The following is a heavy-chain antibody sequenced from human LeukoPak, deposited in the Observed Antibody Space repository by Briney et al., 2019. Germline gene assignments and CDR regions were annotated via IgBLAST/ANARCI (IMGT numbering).Heavy chain of an antibody. CDR1: GFTFSSYA. D-gene: IGHD5-12*01. CDR3: ARDFSGYDYNFDY. CDR2: ISNTGGST. V-gene: IGHV3-23*01. J-gene: IGHJ4*02. Sequence: TGGSLRLSCAASGFTFSSYAMSWVRQAPGKGLEWVSVISNTGGSTFYADSVKGRFTISRDNTKKSLYLQMNSLRAEDTAVYYCARDFSGYDYNFDYWGQGTLVTVSS.